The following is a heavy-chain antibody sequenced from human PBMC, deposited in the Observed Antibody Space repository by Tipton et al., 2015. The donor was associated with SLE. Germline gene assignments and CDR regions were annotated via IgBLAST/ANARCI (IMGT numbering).Heavy chain of an antibody. J-gene: IGHJ2*01. Sequence: TLSLTCNVSGVSISSSYWSWIRQPAGKGLEWIGYIYYTGGTNYNLSLKSRVTISVDTSKNQFSLKLNSVTAADTAVYYCARRLPVAGQYWYFDLWGRGTLVTVSS. CDR1: GVSISSSY. D-gene: IGHD6-19*01. CDR2: IYYTGGT. V-gene: IGHV4-59*01. CDR3: ARRLPVAGQYWYFDL.